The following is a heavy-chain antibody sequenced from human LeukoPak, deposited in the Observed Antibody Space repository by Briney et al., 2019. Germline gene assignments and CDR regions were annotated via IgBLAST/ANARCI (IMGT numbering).Heavy chain of an antibody. Sequence: ASVKVSCKASGYTFTSYAMHWVRQAPGQGLEWMGIINPSGGSTSYAQKFQGRVTMTRDMSTSTVYMELSSLRSEDTAVYYCARGPVYGDYVGNWFDPWGQGTLVTVSS. CDR1: GYTFTSYA. J-gene: IGHJ5*02. CDR2: INPSGGST. V-gene: IGHV1-46*01. D-gene: IGHD4-17*01. CDR3: ARGPVYGDYVGNWFDP.